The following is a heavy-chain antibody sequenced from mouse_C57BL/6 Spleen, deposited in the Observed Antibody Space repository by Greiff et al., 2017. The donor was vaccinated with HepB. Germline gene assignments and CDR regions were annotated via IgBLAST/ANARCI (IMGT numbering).Heavy chain of an antibody. J-gene: IGHJ4*01. CDR3: ARIYYYGSSYRDYAMDY. CDR2: IWTGGGT. V-gene: IGHV2-9-1*01. CDR1: GFSLTSYA. D-gene: IGHD1-1*01. Sequence: QVQLQQSGPGLVAPSQSLSITCTVSGFSLTSYAISWVRQPPGKGLEWLGVIWTGGGTNYNSALKSRLSISKDNSKSQVFLKMNSLQTDDTARYYCARIYYYGSSYRDYAMDYWGQGTSVTVSS.